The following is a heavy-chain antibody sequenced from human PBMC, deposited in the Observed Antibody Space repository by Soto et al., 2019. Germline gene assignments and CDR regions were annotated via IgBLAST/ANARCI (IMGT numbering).Heavy chain of an antibody. CDR2: INTYNGMT. J-gene: IGHJ5*02. CDR1: GYTFINYH. V-gene: IGHV1-18*01. CDR3: AKSPRGEMATA. Sequence: QVQLVQSGGEVKKPGASVTVSCKASGYTFINYHITWVRQAPGQGLEWMAWINTYNGMTDYAQRFQGRVTMTRDTSTSTAYMELRNLGSGDTAVYFCAKSPRGEMATAWGQGTLVTVSS. D-gene: IGHD5-12*01.